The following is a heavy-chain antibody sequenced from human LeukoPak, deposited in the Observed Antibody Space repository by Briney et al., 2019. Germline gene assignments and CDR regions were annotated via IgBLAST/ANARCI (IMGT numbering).Heavy chain of an antibody. Sequence: SETLSLTCAVYGGSFSGYYWSWIRQPPGKGLEWIGEINHSGSTNYNPSLKSRVTISVDTSKNQFSLKLSSVTAADTAVYYCAGGAEASVEMATPSPFDYWGQGTLVTVSS. V-gene: IGHV4-34*01. CDR1: GGSFSGYY. D-gene: IGHD5-24*01. CDR2: INHSGST. CDR3: AGGAEASVEMATPSPFDY. J-gene: IGHJ4*02.